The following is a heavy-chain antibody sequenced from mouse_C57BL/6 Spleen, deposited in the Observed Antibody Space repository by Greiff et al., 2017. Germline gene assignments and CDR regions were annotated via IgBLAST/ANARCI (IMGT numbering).Heavy chain of an antibody. CDR3: TRGFDY. Sequence: VQLQQSGAELVRPGASVTLSCKASGYTFTDYEMHWVKQTPVHGLEWIGALDPETGGTAYNQKFKGKAILTADKSSSTAYMELRSLPSEDSAVYYCTRGFDYWGQGTTLTVSS. V-gene: IGHV1-15*01. CDR1: GYTFTDYE. J-gene: IGHJ2*01. CDR2: LDPETGGT.